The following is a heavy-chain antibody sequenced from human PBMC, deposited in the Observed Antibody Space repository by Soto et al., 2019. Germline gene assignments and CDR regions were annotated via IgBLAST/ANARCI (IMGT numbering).Heavy chain of an antibody. V-gene: IGHV3-53*01. Sequence: GGSLRLSCAASGFTVSSNYMSWVRQAPGKGLEWVSVIYSGGSTYYADSVKGRFTISRDNAKNSLSLQMNSLRADDTAVYYCARVFCRGDCYSPLDYWGQGTLVTVSS. CDR1: GFTVSSNY. J-gene: IGHJ4*02. CDR3: ARVFCRGDCYSPLDY. CDR2: IYSGGST. D-gene: IGHD2-21*02.